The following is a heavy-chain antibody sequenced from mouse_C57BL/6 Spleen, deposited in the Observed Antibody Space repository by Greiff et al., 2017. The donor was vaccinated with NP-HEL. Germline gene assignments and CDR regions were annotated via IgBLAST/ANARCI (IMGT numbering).Heavy chain of an antibody. CDR1: GYTFTDYY. D-gene: IGHD2-5*01. V-gene: IGHV1-26*01. Sequence: EVQLQQSGPELVKPGASVKISCKASGYTFTDYYMNWVKQSHGKSLEWIGDINPNNGGTSYNQKFKGKATLTVDKSSSTAYMELRSLTSEDSAVYYCASGDIVTTAYWGQGTLVTVSA. CDR3: ASGDIVTTAY. CDR2: INPNNGGT. J-gene: IGHJ3*01.